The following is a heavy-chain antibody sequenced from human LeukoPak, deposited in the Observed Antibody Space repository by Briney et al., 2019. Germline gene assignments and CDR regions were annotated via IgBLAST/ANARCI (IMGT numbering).Heavy chain of an antibody. V-gene: IGHV4-34*01. J-gene: IGHJ4*02. CDR3: ARGFMPNPPFDY. CDR2: INHSGST. Sequence: SETLSLTCAVYGGSFSGYYWSWIRQPPGKGLEWIGEINHSGSTNYNPSFKSRVTISVDTSKNQFSLKLSSVTAADTAVYYCARGFMPNPPFDYWGQGTLVTVSS. CDR1: GGSFSGYY. D-gene: IGHD2-2*01.